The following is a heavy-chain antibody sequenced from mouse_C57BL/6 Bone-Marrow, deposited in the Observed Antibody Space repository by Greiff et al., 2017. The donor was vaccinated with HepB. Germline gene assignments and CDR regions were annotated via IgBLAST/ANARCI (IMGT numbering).Heavy chain of an antibody. J-gene: IGHJ4*01. V-gene: IGHV5-17*01. D-gene: IGHD1-1*01. CDR1: GFTFSDYG. CDR2: ISSGSSTI. CDR3: ARQPYYYGSSYHAMDY. Sequence: EVMLVESGGGLVKPGGSLKLSCAASGFTFSDYGMHWVRQAPEKGLEWVAYISSGSSTIYYADTVKGRFTISRDNAKNTLFLQMTSLRYEDTAMYYCARQPYYYGSSYHAMDYWGQGTSVTVSS.